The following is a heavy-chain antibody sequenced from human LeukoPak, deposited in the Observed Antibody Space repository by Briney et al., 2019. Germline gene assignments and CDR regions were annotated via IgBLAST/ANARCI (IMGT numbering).Heavy chain of an antibody. J-gene: IGHJ5*02. V-gene: IGHV4-31*03. Sequence: SQTLSLTCTVSGGSIGSGGYYWSWIRQHPGKGLEWLGYIYYSGSTYYNPSLKSRVTISVDTSKNQFSLKLSSVTAADTAVYYCARGQYYYGSGSFPPLNWFDPWGQGTLVTVSS. CDR2: IYYSGST. D-gene: IGHD3-10*01. CDR3: ARGQYYYGSGSFPPLNWFDP. CDR1: GGSIGSGGYY.